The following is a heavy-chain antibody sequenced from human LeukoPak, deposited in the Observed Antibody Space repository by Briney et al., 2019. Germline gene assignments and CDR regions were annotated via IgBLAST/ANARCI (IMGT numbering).Heavy chain of an antibody. J-gene: IGHJ4*02. V-gene: IGHV1-8*01. D-gene: IGHD1-26*01. CDR3: ARDSRRSNYFFDY. CDR2: MNPNSGNT. CDR1: GYTFTSYD. Sequence: GASVKVSCKASGYTFTSYDINWVRQATGQGLEWMGWMNPNSGNTGYAQKFQGRVTMTRNTSISTAYMELSSLRSEDTAVYYCARDSRRSNYFFDYWGQGTLVTVSS.